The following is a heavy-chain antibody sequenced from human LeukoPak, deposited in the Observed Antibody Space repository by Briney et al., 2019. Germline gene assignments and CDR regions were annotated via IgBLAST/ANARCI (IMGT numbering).Heavy chain of an antibody. CDR1: GYTFTSYD. CDR3: ARVIGYYYDSSGSFDP. V-gene: IGHV1-8*01. CDR2: MNPNSGNT. J-gene: IGHJ5*02. Sequence: GASVKVSCKASGYTFTSYDINWVRQATGQGLEWMGWMNPNSGNTGYAQKFQGRVTMTRNTSISTAYMELRSLRSDDTAVYYCARVIGYYYDSSGSFDPWGQGTLVTVSS. D-gene: IGHD3-22*01.